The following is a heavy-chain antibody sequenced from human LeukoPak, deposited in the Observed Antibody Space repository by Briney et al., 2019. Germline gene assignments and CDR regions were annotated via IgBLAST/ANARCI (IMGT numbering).Heavy chain of an antibody. J-gene: IGHJ4*02. Sequence: ASVKVSCKASGGTFSSYAISWVRQAPGQGHEWMGRIIPILGIANYAQKFQGRVTITADKSTSTAYMELSSLRSEDTAVYYCARESSSSWSNFDYWGQGTLVTVSS. V-gene: IGHV1-69*04. D-gene: IGHD6-13*01. CDR2: IIPILGIA. CDR3: ARESSSSWSNFDY. CDR1: GGTFSSYA.